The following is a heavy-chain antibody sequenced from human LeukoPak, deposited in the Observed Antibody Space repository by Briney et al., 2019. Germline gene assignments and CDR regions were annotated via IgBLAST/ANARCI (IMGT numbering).Heavy chain of an antibody. Sequence: GASVKVSCKASGYTFTSYDINWVRQATGQGLEWMGWMNPNSGNTGYAQKFQGRVTMTRNTSISTAYMELSSLRSEDTAVYYCASSRQQLVPDGIDAFDIWGQGTMVTVSS. CDR3: ASSRQQLVPDGIDAFDI. D-gene: IGHD6-13*01. J-gene: IGHJ3*02. CDR2: MNPNSGNT. V-gene: IGHV1-8*01. CDR1: GYTFTSYD.